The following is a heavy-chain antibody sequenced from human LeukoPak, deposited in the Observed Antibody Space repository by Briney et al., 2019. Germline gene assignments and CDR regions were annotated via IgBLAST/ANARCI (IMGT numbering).Heavy chain of an antibody. J-gene: IGHJ4*02. CDR2: IFHNGKT. V-gene: IGHV4-39*07. CDR3: ARIDS. CDR1: GGSFSTSDYY. Sequence: SETLSLTCTVSGGSFSTSDYYWGWIRQTPGKGLEWIGDIFHNGKTNYNPSLKGRVTISIDTSNNQFSLRLPSVTAADTAVYYCARIDSWGQGTLVTVSS.